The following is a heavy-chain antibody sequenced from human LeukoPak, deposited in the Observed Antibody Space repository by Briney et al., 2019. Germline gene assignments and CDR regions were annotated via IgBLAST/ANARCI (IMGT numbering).Heavy chain of an antibody. CDR1: GYTFTSYG. V-gene: IGHV1-18*01. CDR2: ISAYNGNT. Sequence: ASVKVPCKASGYTFTSYGISWVRQAPGQGLEWMGWISAYNGNTNYAQKLQGRVTMTTDTSTSTASMELRGLRSDDTAVYYCARDCTSTSCPYYYYYYMDVWGKGTTVTVSS. J-gene: IGHJ6*03. D-gene: IGHD2-2*01. CDR3: ARDCTSTSCPYYYYYYMDV.